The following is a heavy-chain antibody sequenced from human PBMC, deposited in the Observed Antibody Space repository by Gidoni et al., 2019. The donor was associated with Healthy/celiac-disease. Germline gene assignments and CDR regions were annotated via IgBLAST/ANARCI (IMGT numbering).Heavy chain of an antibody. V-gene: IGHV3-23*01. CDR3: AKDTSRELPVFDY. CDR2: ISGSGGST. Sequence: EVQLLESGGGLVQPGGSLRLSCAASGFPFSSYAMSGVRQAPGKGLEWVSAISGSGGSTYYADSVKGRFTISRDNSKNTLYLQMNSLRAEDTAVYYCAKDTSRELPVFDYWGQGTLVTVSS. CDR1: GFPFSSYA. J-gene: IGHJ4*02. D-gene: IGHD1-26*01.